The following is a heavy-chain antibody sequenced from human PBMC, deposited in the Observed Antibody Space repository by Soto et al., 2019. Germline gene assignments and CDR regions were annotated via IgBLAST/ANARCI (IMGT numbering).Heavy chain of an antibody. D-gene: IGHD3-16*01. J-gene: IGHJ4*02. CDR3: ARDPIGGGAPYYFDF. Sequence: GASVKVSCKAPGYIFSAYYMYWVRQTPGHGLEWMGGINTDSGDTHYAQKFQGRVTMTRDRSISTAYMELTSLTSDDTAVYYCARDPIGGGAPYYFDFWGRGTLVTVSS. CDR2: INTDSGDT. V-gene: IGHV1-2*02. CDR1: GYIFSAYY.